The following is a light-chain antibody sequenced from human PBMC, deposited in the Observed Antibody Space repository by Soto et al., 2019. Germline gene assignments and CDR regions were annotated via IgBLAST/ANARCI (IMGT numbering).Light chain of an antibody. CDR3: QQYGSSPNT. CDR2: GAS. Sequence: EIVLTQSPGTLSLSPGERATLSCRASQSVSSSYLAWYQQKPGQAPRLLIYGASTRATDNPDRFSGSGSGTDFTLTISRLEPEDFAVYYCQQYGSSPNTFGQGTKLEIK. V-gene: IGKV3-20*01. J-gene: IGKJ2*01. CDR1: QSVSSSY.